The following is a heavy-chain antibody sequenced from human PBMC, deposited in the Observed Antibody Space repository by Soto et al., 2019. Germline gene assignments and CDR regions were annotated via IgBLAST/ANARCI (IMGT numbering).Heavy chain of an antibody. D-gene: IGHD6-13*01. J-gene: IGHJ5*02. V-gene: IGHV3-7*01. CDR3: TRDMWSYSGTWESNH. CDR1: GFTFSTYW. CDR2: IKQDGSEK. Sequence: TGGSLRLSCAASGFTFSTYWMSWCRQAPGKGLEWVATIKQDGSEKYYVDSVKGRFTISRDNAKNSLYLQMDSLRSEDAAVYYCTRDMWSYSGTWESNHWGQGILVTVSS.